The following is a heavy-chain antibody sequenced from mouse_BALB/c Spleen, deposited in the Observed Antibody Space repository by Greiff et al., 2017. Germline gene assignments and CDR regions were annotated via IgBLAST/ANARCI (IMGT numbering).Heavy chain of an antibody. D-gene: IGHD2-3*01. CDR1: GFNIKDTY. CDR3: ASGDCYYSSWFAY. J-gene: IGHJ3*01. Sequence: VQLQQSGAELVKPGASVKLSCTASGFNIKDTYMHWVKQRPEQGLEWIGRIDPANGNTKYDPKFQGKATITADTSSNTAYLQLSSLTSEDTAVYYCASGDCYYSSWFAYWGQGTLVTVSA. V-gene: IGHV14-3*02. CDR2: IDPANGNT.